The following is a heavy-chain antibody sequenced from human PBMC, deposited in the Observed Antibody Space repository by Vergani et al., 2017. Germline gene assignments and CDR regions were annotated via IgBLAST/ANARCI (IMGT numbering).Heavy chain of an antibody. V-gene: IGHV3-21*01. CDR2: ISSSSSYI. D-gene: IGHD3-22*01. CDR3: ARALFYYASSGYYSGFFDY. J-gene: IGHJ4*02. Sequence: EVQLVESGGGLVKPGGSLRLSCAASGFTFSSYSMNWVRQAPGKGLEWVSSISSSSSYIYYADSVKGRFTISRDNAKNSLYLQMNSLRAEDTAVYYCARALFYYASSGYYSGFFDYWGQGTLVTVSS. CDR1: GFTFSSYS.